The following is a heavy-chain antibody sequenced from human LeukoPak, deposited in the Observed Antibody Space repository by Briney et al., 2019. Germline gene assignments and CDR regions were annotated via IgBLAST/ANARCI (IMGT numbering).Heavy chain of an antibody. J-gene: IGHJ4*02. D-gene: IGHD2-15*01. CDR2: INAGNGNT. V-gene: IGHV1-3*03. Sequence: ASVKVSCKASGYIFTKNAMPWVRQAPGQRLEWMGWINAGNGNTKYSQEFQGRVTITRDTSASTAYMELSSLRSEDTAVYYCARSSGGSHAYDYWGQGTLVTVSS. CDR1: GYIFTKNA. CDR3: ARSSGGSHAYDY.